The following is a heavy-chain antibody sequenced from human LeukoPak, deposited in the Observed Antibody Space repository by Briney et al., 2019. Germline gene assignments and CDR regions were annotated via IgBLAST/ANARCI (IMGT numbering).Heavy chain of an antibody. V-gene: IGHV1-18*01. CDR1: GYTFTSYG. D-gene: IGHD3-22*01. Sequence: ASVKVSCKASGYTFTSYGISWVRQAPGQGLEWMGWISAYNGNTNYAQKLQGRVTMTTDTSTRTAYMELRSLRSDDTAVYYCAREPVGDYDSSGNFDYWGQGTLVTVSS. CDR2: ISAYNGNT. J-gene: IGHJ4*02. CDR3: AREPVGDYDSSGNFDY.